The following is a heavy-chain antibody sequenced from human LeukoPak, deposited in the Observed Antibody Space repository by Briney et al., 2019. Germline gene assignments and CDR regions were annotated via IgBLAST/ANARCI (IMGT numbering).Heavy chain of an antibody. D-gene: IGHD4-17*01. CDR3: ARDTYYGGYDAFDI. CDR2: IYYSGST. V-gene: IGHV4-39*07. CDR1: GGSISSSSYY. Sequence: SETLSLTCTVSGGSISSSSYYWGWIRQPPGKGLEWIGSIYYSGSTYYNPSLKSRVTISVDTSKNQFSLKLSSVTAADTAVYYCARDTYYGGYDAFDIWGQGTMVTVSS. J-gene: IGHJ3*02.